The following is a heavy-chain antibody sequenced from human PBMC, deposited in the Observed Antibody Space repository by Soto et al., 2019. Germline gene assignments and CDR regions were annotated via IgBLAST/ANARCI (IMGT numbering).Heavy chain of an antibody. CDR1: GFTFSSYS. V-gene: IGHV3-21*01. J-gene: IGHJ4*02. CDR2: ISSSSSYI. Sequence: GGSLRLSCAASGFTFSSYSMNWVRQAPGKGLEWVSSISSSSSYIYYADSVKGRFTISRDNAKNSLYLQMNSLRAEDTAVYYCARGGGFLEWFSDYWGQGTLVTVSS. D-gene: IGHD3-3*01. CDR3: ARGGGFLEWFSDY.